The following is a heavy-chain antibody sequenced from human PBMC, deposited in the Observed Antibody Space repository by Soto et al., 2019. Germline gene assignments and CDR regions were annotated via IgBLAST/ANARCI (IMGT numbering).Heavy chain of an antibody. CDR1: GFTFSSYG. V-gene: IGHV3-33*01. Sequence: GGSLRLSCAASGFTFSSYGVHWVRQAPGKGLEWVAVIWYDGSNKWYADSVKGRFTISRDNSKNTLYLQMNSLRAEDTAVYSCARDRGYSGYDSPRFYYGMDVWGQGTTVTVSS. CDR3: ARDRGYSGYDSPRFYYGMDV. CDR2: IWYDGSNK. J-gene: IGHJ6*02. D-gene: IGHD5-12*01.